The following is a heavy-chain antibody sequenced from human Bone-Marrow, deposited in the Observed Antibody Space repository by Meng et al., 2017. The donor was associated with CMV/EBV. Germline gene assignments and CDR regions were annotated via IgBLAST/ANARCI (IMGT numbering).Heavy chain of an antibody. Sequence: GESLKISCAASGFTFSTYWMHWVRQAPGKGLVWVSRINSDGSDTTYADSVKGRFTISRDNAKNTVYLQMNSLRDEDTAVYYCARERPLNGMDVWGQGTTVTVSS. J-gene: IGHJ6*02. CDR2: INSDGSDT. CDR1: GFTFSTYW. V-gene: IGHV3-74*01. CDR3: ARERPLNGMDV.